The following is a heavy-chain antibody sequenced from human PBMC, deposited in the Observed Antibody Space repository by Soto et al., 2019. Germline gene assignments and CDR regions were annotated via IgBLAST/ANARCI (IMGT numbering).Heavy chain of an antibody. CDR3: ARGGHVVVVTAAFDY. D-gene: IGHD2-21*02. J-gene: IGHJ4*02. CDR1: GNTFSNYY. V-gene: IGHV1-46*03. Sequence: QVQLVQSGAEVKKPGASVKVSCKASGNTFSNYYIHWVRQAPGQGLEWMGTINPSGGRTTYAQKFLGRVTMTRDTSTSTLYMEVTRLRSEDTAVYYCARGGHVVVVTAAFDYWGQGTLVTVSS. CDR2: INPSGGRT.